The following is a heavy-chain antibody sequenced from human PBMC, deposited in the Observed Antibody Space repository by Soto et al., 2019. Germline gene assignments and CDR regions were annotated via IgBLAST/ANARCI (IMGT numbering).Heavy chain of an antibody. CDR3: AKNPSYYYGSGSYNYYFDY. Sequence: GSLRLSCAASGFTFSSYAMSWVRQAPGKGLEWVSAISGSGGSTYYADSVKGRFTISRDNSKNTLYLQMNSLRAEDTAVYYCAKNPSYYYGSGSYNYYFDYWGQGTLVTVSS. J-gene: IGHJ4*02. D-gene: IGHD3-10*01. CDR1: GFTFSSYA. CDR2: ISGSGGST. V-gene: IGHV3-23*01.